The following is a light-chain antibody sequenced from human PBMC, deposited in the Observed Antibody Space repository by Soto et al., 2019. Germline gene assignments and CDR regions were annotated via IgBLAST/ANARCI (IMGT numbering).Light chain of an antibody. J-gene: IGKJ1*01. CDR2: KAS. V-gene: IGKV1-5*03. CDR3: QHYNSYSEA. CDR1: QGIDSS. Sequence: ILLTQSPSSLSASVGDRVTITCRASQGIDSSFAWYQQKPGKAPKLRIYKASTLKSGVPSRFSGSGSGTEFTLTISSLQPDDFATYYCQHYNSYSEAFGQGTKVDIK.